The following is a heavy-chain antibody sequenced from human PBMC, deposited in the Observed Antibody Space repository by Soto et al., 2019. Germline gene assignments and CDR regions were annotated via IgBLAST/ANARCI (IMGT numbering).Heavy chain of an antibody. J-gene: IGHJ2*01. V-gene: IGHV1-18*01. D-gene: IGHD2-2*01. CDR3: ARVPLGYCSSTSCFWYFDL. Sequence: QVQLVQSGAEVKKPGASVKVSCKASGYTFTSYGISWVRQAPGQGLEWMGWISAYNGNTNYAQKLQGRVTMTTDTSTSTAYMELRSLRSDDTAVYYCARVPLGYCSSTSCFWYFDLWGRGTLVTVSS. CDR1: GYTFTSYG. CDR2: ISAYNGNT.